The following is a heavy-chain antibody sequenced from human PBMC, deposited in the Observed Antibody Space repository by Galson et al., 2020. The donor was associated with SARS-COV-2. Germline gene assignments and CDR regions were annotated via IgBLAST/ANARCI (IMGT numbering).Heavy chain of an antibody. D-gene: IGHD6-25*01. Sequence: SSAASGTTTSNYSKSWVRPAPEKGLEWVANITKDGSEKYYVNSVKGRSTISRDTAKNSLYLQMNSMRAEGTAVYYCAREGVGQRVFLYYYYGMGVGGQGTTVTVSS. CDR2: ITKDGSEK. V-gene: IGHV3-7*01. CDR3: AREGVGQRVFLYYYYGMGV. J-gene: IGHJ6*02. CDR1: GTTTSNYS.